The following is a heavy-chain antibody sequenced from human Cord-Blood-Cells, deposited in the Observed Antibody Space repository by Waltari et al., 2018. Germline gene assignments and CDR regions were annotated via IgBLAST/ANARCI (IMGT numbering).Heavy chain of an antibody. CDR3: AKGKWELLAFDI. V-gene: IGHV3-23*01. J-gene: IGHJ3*02. D-gene: IGHD1-26*01. CDR1: GFHFSSNA. CDR2: ISGSGGST. Sequence: GLVXPGGSLRLYGEAPGFHFSSNAMSWGRQAPGKGVEGVSAISGSGGSTYYADSVKGRFTISRDNSKNTLYLQMNSLRAEDTAVYYCAKGKWELLAFDIWGQGTMVTVSS.